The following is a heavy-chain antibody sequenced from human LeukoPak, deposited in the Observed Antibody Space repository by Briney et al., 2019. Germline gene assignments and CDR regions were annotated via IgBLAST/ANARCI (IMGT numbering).Heavy chain of an antibody. D-gene: IGHD3-22*01. CDR3: AKWGTYYYDSSGDLGLDY. CDR2: INPNSGGT. CDR1: GYSFSDYY. V-gene: IGHV1-2*02. Sequence: GASVKVSCKASGYSFSDYYIHWVRQAPGQGLEWMGWINPNSGGTHYAQKFQGRVTMTRDTSITTVYMELSRLRSDDTAVYYCAKWGTYYYDSSGDLGLDYCGQGTLVTVSS. J-gene: IGHJ4*02.